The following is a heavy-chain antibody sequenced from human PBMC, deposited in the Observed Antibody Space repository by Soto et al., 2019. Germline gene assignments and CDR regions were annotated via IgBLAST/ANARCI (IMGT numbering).Heavy chain of an antibody. D-gene: IGHD6-19*01. CDR3: ARDCTTSSCFTLKEGYYYYYAMDV. CDR1: GGTFSSYA. Sequence: SVKVSCKASGGTFSSYATTWVRQAPGQGLEWMGGIIPISGTANYAQKFQGRVTITADESTTIAYLELSSLGSEDTAVYYCARDCTTSSCFTLKEGYYYYYAMDVWGQGTTVTVSS. CDR2: IIPISGTA. V-gene: IGHV1-69*13. J-gene: IGHJ6*02.